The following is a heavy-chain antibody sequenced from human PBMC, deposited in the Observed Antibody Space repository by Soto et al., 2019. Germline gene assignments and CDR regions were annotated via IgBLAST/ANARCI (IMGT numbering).Heavy chain of an antibody. CDR3: ARDRGSSSSRDFGYYYYGMDV. V-gene: IGHV4-4*07. D-gene: IGHD6-6*01. CDR1: GGSISSYY. CDR2: IYTSGST. Sequence: SETLSLTCTVSGGSISSYYWSWIRQPAGKGLEWIGRIYTSGSTNYNPSLKSRVTMSVDTSKNQFSLKLSSVTAADTAVYYCARDRGSSSSRDFGYYYYGMDVWGQGTTVTVYS. J-gene: IGHJ6*02.